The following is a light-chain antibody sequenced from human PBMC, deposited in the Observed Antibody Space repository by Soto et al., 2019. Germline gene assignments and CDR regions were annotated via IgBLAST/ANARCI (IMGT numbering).Light chain of an antibody. Sequence: QSALTQPASVSGSPGQSITISCSGTSSDVGGSNYVSWYQQHPGEAPKLMIYDVSYRPSGVSNRFSGSKSGNTASLTISGLRAADEADYFCSSYTSSATGVLFGGGTKLTVL. CDR1: SSDVGGSNY. CDR3: SSYTSSATGVL. V-gene: IGLV2-14*03. CDR2: DVS. J-gene: IGLJ2*01.